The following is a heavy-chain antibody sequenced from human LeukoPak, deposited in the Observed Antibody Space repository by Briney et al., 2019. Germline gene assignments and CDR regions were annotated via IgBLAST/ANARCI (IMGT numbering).Heavy chain of an antibody. V-gene: IGHV1-69*04. CDR1: GGTFSSYA. CDR2: IIPIFGIA. Sequence: SVKVSCKAFGGTFSSYAISWVRQAPGQGLEWMGRIIPIFGIANYAQKFQGRVTITADKSTSTAYMELSSLRSEDTAVYYCARGNVVVPAAVYGMDVWGQGTTVTVSS. CDR3: ARGNVVVPAAVYGMDV. D-gene: IGHD2-2*01. J-gene: IGHJ6*02.